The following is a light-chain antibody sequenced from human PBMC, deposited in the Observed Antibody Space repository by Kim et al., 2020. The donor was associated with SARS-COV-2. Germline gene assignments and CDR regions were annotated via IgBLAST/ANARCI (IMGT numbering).Light chain of an antibody. CDR2: YDS. CDR1: NIGSKS. J-gene: IGLJ3*02. V-gene: IGLV3-21*04. CDR3: QVWDYSNAV. Sequence: SYELTQPPSVSVAPGETARITCGGNNIGSKSVHWYQRKPSRAPVLVIYYDSGRPSGIPERFSGSNSGNTATLTINTVEAGDEADYFCQVWDYSNAVFGGGTQLTVL.